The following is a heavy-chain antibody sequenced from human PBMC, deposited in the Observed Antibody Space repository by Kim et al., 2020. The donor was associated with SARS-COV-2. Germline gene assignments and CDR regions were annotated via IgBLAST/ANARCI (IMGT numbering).Heavy chain of an antibody. CDR3: ARVVSIFWGYFDY. Sequence: GGSLRLSCAASGFTFSSYAMHWVRQAPGKGLEWVAVISYDGSNKYYADSVKGRFTISRDNSKNTLYLQMNSLRAEDTAVYYCARVVSIFWGYFDYWGQGTLVTVSS. CDR2: ISYDGSNK. CDR1: GFTFSSYA. V-gene: IGHV3-30-3*01. D-gene: IGHD3-3*02. J-gene: IGHJ4*02.